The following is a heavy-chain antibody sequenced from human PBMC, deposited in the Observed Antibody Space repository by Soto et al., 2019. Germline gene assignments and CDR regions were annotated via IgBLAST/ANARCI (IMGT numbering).Heavy chain of an antibody. CDR3: ARVADTNPQDY. Sequence: QVQLVQSGAEVKKPGASVKVSCKASGYTFRNYGISWVRQAPGQGLEWMGWISVYNGNTNYAQKLQGRVTMTTDTSTRTGYMELRSLRSDDTAVYYCARVADTNPQDYWGQGTLVTVSS. D-gene: IGHD2-15*01. CDR2: ISVYNGNT. J-gene: IGHJ4*02. V-gene: IGHV1-18*04. CDR1: GYTFRNYG.